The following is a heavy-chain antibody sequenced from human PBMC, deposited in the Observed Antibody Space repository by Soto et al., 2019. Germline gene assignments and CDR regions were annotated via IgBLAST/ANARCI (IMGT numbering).Heavy chain of an antibody. CDR1: GYNFITDW. CDR3: ARLSRASFALDV. D-gene: IGHD3-16*01. J-gene: IGHJ6*02. CDR2: IDPTDSYT. Sequence: GESLKISCKGSGYNFITDWISWVRQMPGKGLGWMGRIDPTDSYTKYSPSFEGHVTISADKSISTAYLQWSSLKASDSAVYYCARLSRASFALDVWGQGTPVTVSS. V-gene: IGHV5-10-1*01.